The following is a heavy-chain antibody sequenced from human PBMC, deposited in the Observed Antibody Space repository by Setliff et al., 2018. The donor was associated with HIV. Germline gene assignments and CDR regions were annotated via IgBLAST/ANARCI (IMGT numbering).Heavy chain of an antibody. V-gene: IGHV1-69*13. J-gene: IGHJ6*02. CDR3: ARGSGGYCSGGICYFGFGLAL. Sequence: SVPVSCKASGGTFSSYSITWVRQDTGQGLEWMGGIIPIFNTANYAQKFQGRGTITADESTSTAYMELSSLGSEDTAVYYCARGSGGYCSGGICYFGFGLALWGQGTTVTVSS. D-gene: IGHD2-15*01. CDR1: GGTFSSYS. CDR2: IIPIFNTA.